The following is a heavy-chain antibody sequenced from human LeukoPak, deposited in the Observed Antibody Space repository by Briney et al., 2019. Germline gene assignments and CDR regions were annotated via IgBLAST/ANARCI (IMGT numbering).Heavy chain of an antibody. D-gene: IGHD4-17*01. Sequence: ASVKVSCKASGYTFTSYDITWVRQATGQGLEWMGWMNPNSGNTGYAQKFQGRVTMTRNTSISTAYMELSSLRPEDTAVYYCARADYGDYVDYFDYWGQGTLVTVSS. CDR3: ARADYGDYVDYFDY. CDR1: GYTFTSYD. J-gene: IGHJ4*02. CDR2: MNPNSGNT. V-gene: IGHV1-8*01.